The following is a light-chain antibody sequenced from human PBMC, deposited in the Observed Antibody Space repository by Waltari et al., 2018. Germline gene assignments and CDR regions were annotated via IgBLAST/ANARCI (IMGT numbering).Light chain of an antibody. CDR2: KAS. J-gene: IGKJ2*01. CDR1: QSISSW. Sequence: DIQVTQSTSTLSASLGDSVTITCRASQSISSWLAWYQQKPGKAPKILIKKASSLESGVPSRFTGSGSGTEFTLTISSLQPDDFATYYCQQYNNYPYTFGQGTKLEIK. CDR3: QQYNNYPYT. V-gene: IGKV1-5*03.